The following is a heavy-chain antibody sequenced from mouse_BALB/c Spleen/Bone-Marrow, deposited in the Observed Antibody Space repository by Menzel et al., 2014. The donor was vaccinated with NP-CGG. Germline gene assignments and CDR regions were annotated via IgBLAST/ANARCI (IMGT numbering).Heavy chain of an antibody. CDR1: GFSLTGYG. CDR3: ARVGYGNYSFYFDY. Sequence: QVQLKESGPGLVAPSQSLSITCTVSGFSLTGYGVNWVRQPPGKGPEWLGMIWGDGNTDYDSALKSRLSISKDNSKSQVFLKMNSLQTDDTARYYCARVGYGNYSFYFDYWGQGTTLTVSS. D-gene: IGHD2-1*01. V-gene: IGHV2-6-7*01. J-gene: IGHJ2*01. CDR2: IWGDGNT.